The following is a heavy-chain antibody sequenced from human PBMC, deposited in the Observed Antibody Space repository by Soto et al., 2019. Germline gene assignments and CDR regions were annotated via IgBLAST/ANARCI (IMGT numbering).Heavy chain of an antibody. V-gene: IGHV4-59*08. J-gene: IGHJ6*02. CDR2: IYYSGST. Sequence: QVQLQESGPGLVKPSETLSLTCTVSYGSISSYYWSWIRQPPGKGLEWIGDIYYSGSTNYNPSLKSRVTISVDTSKNQFSLKLSSVTAADTAVYYCARQGPYGMDVWGQGTTVTVSS. CDR1: YGSISSYY. CDR3: ARQGPYGMDV.